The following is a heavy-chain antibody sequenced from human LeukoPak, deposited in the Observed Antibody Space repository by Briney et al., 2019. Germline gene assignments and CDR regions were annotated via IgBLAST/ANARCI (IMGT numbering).Heavy chain of an antibody. V-gene: IGHV3-48*02. D-gene: IGHD3-22*01. J-gene: IGHJ4*02. CDR2: ISGSSDTI. Sequence: TGGSLRLSCAASGFTFSSYSMNWVRQAPGKGLEWVSYISGSSDTIYYADSVKGRFTISRDNAKNSVHLQMNSLRDEDTGVYYCARSGYYLLDYWGQGTVVTVSS. CDR1: GFTFSSYS. CDR3: ARSGYYLLDY.